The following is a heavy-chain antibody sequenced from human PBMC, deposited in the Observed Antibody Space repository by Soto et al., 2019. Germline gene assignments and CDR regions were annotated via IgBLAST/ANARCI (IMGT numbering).Heavy chain of an antibody. CDR1: GGSISSSSYY. Sequence: SATLSLTCTVSGGSISSSSYYWGWIRQPPGKGLEWIGSVYYSGSTYYNPSLKSRVTISMDTSKNQFSLNLDSVTAAETAVYFCARDFAYFDSWGQGTLVTVSS. D-gene: IGHD3-3*01. V-gene: IGHV4-39*07. J-gene: IGHJ4*02. CDR3: ARDFAYFDS. CDR2: VYYSGST.